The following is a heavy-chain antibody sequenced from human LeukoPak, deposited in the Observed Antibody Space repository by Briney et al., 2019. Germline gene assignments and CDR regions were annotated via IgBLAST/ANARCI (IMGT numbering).Heavy chain of an antibody. V-gene: IGHV1-2*04. Sequence: ASVKVSCKASGYTFTGYYMHWVRQAPGQGLEWMGWINPNSGGTNYAQKFQGWVTMTRDTSISTAYMELSRLRSDDTAVYYCARMEGGSYYGYYFDYWGQGTLVTVSS. CDR2: INPNSGGT. CDR1: GYTFTGYY. CDR3: ARMEGGSYYGYYFDY. J-gene: IGHJ4*02. D-gene: IGHD1-26*01.